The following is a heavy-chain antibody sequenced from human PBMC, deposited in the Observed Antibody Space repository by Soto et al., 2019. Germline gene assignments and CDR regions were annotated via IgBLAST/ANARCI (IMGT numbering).Heavy chain of an antibody. CDR3: ARVVMVRGYDAFDI. Sequence: QVQLQESGPGLVKPSETLSLTCTVSGGSISSYYWSWIRQPPGTGLEWIGYIYYSGSTNYNPYLKSRVTISVDTSKNQFSLKLSSVTAADTAVYYCARVVMVRGYDAFDIWGQGTMVTVSS. D-gene: IGHD3-10*01. CDR2: IYYSGST. CDR1: GGSISSYY. V-gene: IGHV4-59*01. J-gene: IGHJ3*02.